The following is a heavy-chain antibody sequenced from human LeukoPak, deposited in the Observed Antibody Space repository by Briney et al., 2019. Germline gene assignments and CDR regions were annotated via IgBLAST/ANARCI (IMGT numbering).Heavy chain of an antibody. CDR2: IYSGGST. D-gene: IGHD6-6*01. CDR1: GFTVSSNY. Sequence: GGSLRLSCAASGFTVSSNYMSWVRQAPGKGLEWVSVIYSGGSTYYADSVKGRFTISRDNSKNTLYLQMNSLRAEDTAVYYCAKDPRIAARVINNFDYWGQGTLVTVSS. CDR3: AKDPRIAARVINNFDY. J-gene: IGHJ4*02. V-gene: IGHV3-53*01.